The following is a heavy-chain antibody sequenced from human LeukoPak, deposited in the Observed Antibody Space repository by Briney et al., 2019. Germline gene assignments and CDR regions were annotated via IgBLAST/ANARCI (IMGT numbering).Heavy chain of an antibody. J-gene: IGHJ4*02. V-gene: IGHV3-21*01. CDR2: ISSSSSYI. D-gene: IGHD6-19*01. CDR3: ARSSTSGSPFDY. Sequence: GGSLRLSCAASGFTFSSYSMNWVRQAPGKGLEWVSSISSSSSYIYYADSVKGRFTISRDNAKNSLYLQMNSLRAEDTAVYYCARSSTSGSPFDYWGQGTLVTVSS. CDR1: GFTFSSYS.